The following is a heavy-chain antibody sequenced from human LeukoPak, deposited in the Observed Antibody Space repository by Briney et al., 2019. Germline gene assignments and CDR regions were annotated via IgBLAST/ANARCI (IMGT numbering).Heavy chain of an antibody. V-gene: IGHV3-33*08. CDR3: AQNVPPFDY. CDR2: IRYDGNNK. D-gene: IGHD3-10*02. J-gene: IGHJ4*02. CDR1: GFTFSNYV. Sequence: GRSLRLSCAASGFTFSNYVMLWVRQAPGKVLEWVAFIRYDGNNKLYADSVKGRFTISRDNSKNTLYLQMNSLRAEDTAVYYCAQNVPPFDYWGQGTLVTVSS.